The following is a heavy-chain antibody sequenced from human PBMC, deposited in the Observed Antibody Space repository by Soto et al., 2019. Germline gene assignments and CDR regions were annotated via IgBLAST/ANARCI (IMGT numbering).Heavy chain of an antibody. Sequence: GGSLRLSCAASGFTFSNPCISWVRQAPGKGLEWVGRIKSKTDGGTTDYAAPVKGRFTISRDDSKNTLYLQMNSLKTEDTAVYYCTTRITIFGVVKKDYYYYYMDVWGKGTTVTVSS. CDR2: IKSKTDGGTT. J-gene: IGHJ6*03. V-gene: IGHV3-15*01. CDR1: GFTFSNPC. CDR3: TTRITIFGVVKKDYYYYYMDV. D-gene: IGHD3-3*01.